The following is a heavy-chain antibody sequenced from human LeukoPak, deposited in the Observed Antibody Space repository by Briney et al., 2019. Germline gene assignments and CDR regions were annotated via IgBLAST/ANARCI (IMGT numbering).Heavy chain of an antibody. Sequence: SETLSLTCAVYGGSFSGYYWSWIRQPPGKGLEWIGEINHSGSTNYNPSLKSRVTISVDTSKNQFSLKLSSVTAADTAVYYCARVGIAAPNWFDPWGQGTLATVSS. CDR1: GGSFSGYY. CDR2: INHSGST. V-gene: IGHV4-34*01. CDR3: ARVGIAAPNWFDP. D-gene: IGHD6-25*01. J-gene: IGHJ5*02.